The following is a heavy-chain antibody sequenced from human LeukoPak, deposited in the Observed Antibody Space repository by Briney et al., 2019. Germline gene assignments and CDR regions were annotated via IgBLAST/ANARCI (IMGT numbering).Heavy chain of an antibody. J-gene: IGHJ4*02. D-gene: IGHD2-15*01. CDR2: ISAYNGNT. Sequence: ASVKVSCKASGYTFTSYGISWVRQAPGQGLEWMGWISAYNGNTNYVQKLQGRVTMTTDTSTSTAYMELRSLRSDDTAVYYCARVAVGPYGGYYFDYWGQGTLVTVSS. CDR3: ARVAVGPYGGYYFDY. CDR1: GYTFTSYG. V-gene: IGHV1-18*01.